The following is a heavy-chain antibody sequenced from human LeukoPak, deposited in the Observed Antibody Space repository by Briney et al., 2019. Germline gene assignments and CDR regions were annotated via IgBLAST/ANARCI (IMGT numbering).Heavy chain of an antibody. J-gene: IGHJ4*02. CDR2: IYPGDSDT. V-gene: IGHV5-51*01. Sequence: GESLKISCKGSGYSFTSYWIGWVRQMPGKGLEWMGIIYPGDSDTRYSPSFQGQVTISADKSISTAYLQWSSLKASDTAMYYCARHGDSSGYYLVVDYWGQGTLVTVSS. D-gene: IGHD3-22*01. CDR1: GYSFTSYW. CDR3: ARHGDSSGYYLVVDY.